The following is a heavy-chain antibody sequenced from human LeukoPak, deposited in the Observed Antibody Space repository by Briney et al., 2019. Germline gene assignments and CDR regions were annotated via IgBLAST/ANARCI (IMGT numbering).Heavy chain of an antibody. CDR3: VRDWEMAGSFDY. D-gene: IGHD6-19*01. V-gene: IGHV1-18*01. CDR2: ISAYNGNT. CDR1: GYTFTSYG. J-gene: IGHJ4*02. Sequence: ASVKVSCKASGYTFTSYGISWVRQAPGQGLEWMGWISAYNGNTNYAQKLQGRVTMTTDTSTSTAYMELSSLRSEDTAVYYCVRDWEMAGSFDYWGQGTLVTVSS.